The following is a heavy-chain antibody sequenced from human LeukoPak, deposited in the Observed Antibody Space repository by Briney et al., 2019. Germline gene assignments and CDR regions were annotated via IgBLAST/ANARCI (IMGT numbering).Heavy chain of an antibody. CDR2: IFYSGRT. CDR1: GGSISSYY. V-gene: IGHV4-59*12. CDR3: AREGVWFDP. Sequence: PSETLSLTCSVSGGSISSYYWSWIRQPPGKGLEWIGYIFYSGRTSYNPSLKSRVTLSVDTSKNQFSLKLSSVTAADTAVYYCAREGVWFDPWGQGTLVTVSS. D-gene: IGHD3-16*01. J-gene: IGHJ5*02.